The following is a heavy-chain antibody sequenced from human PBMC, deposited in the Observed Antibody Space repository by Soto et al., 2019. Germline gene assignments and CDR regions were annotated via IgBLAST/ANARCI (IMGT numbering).Heavy chain of an antibody. CDR3: ARGGIAAAGTLDY. V-gene: IGHV3-53*01. J-gene: IGHJ4*02. Sequence: GGSLRLSCAASGFTVSSNYMSWVRQAPGKGLEWVSVIYSGGSTYYADSVKGRFTISRDNSKNTLYLQMNSLRAEDTAVYYCARGGIAAAGTLDYWGQGTLVTVSS. D-gene: IGHD6-13*01. CDR2: IYSGGST. CDR1: GFTVSSNY.